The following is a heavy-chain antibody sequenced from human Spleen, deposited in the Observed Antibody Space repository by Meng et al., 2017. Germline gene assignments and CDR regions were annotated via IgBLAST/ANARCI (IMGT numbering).Heavy chain of an antibody. CDR2: TYYRSKWYN. CDR3: ARGYNYNY. D-gene: IGHD5-18*01. V-gene: IGHV6-1*01. CDR1: GDSVSSNSAA. J-gene: IGHJ4*02. Sequence: QVQLQTPGPGLVNPSQHPSLTCAISGDSVSSNSAAWNWIRRSPSRGLEWLGRTYYRSKWYNDYAVSVKGRITINPDTSKNQFSLQLNSVTPEDTAVYYCARGYNYNYWGQGTLVTVSS.